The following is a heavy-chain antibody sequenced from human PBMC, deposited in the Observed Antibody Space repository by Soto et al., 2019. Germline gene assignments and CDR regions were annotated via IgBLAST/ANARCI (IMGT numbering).Heavy chain of an antibody. CDR3: ARGPLITGTTDDAFDI. J-gene: IGHJ3*02. CDR1: GFTFSSYS. CDR2: ISSSSSYI. V-gene: IGHV3-21*01. D-gene: IGHD1-7*01. Sequence: EVQLVESGGGLVKPGGSLRLSCAASGFTFSSYSMNWVRQAPGKGLEWVSSISSSSSYIYYADSVKGRFTISRDNAKNSLYLQMNSLRAEDTAVYYCARGPLITGTTDDAFDIWGQGTMVTVSS.